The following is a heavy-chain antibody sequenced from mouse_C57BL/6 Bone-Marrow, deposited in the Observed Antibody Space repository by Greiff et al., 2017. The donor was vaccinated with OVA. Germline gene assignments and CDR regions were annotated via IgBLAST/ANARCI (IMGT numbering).Heavy chain of an antibody. D-gene: IGHD1-1*01. CDR1: GYSITSGYY. V-gene: IGHV3-6*01. CDR2: ISYDGSN. J-gene: IGHJ2*01. CDR3: AREGITTVVDGLRFDY. Sequence: ESGPGLVKPSQSLSLTCSVTGYSITSGYYWNWIRQFPGNKLEWMGYISYDGSNNYNPSLKNRISITRDTSKNQFFLKLNSVTTEDTATYYCAREGITTVVDGLRFDYWGQGTTLTVSS.